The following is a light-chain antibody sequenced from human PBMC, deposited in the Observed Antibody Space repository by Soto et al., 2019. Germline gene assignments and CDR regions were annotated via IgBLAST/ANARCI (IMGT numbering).Light chain of an antibody. J-gene: IGLJ1*01. V-gene: IGLV2-23*01. Sequence: QSALTQPASVSGSPGQSITISCTGTSSDVGSYNLVSWYQQHPGKAPKLMIYEGSKRPSGVSNRFSGSKSGNTAPLTISGLQAEDEADYYCCSYAGSPTFYVFGSGTKLTVL. CDR1: SSDVGSYNL. CDR3: CSYAGSPTFYV. CDR2: EGS.